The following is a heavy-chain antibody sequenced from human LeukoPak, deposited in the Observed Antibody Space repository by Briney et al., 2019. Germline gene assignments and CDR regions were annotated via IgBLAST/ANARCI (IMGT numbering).Heavy chain of an antibody. J-gene: IGHJ4*02. V-gene: IGHV1-69*01. D-gene: IGHD3-10*01. Sequence: GSSVKVSCKASGGTFSSYAISWVRQVPGQGLEWMGGIIPIFGTANYAQKFQGRVTITADESTSTAYMELSSLRSEDTAVYYCAREGHDGGSYFDYWGQGTLVTASS. CDR3: AREGHDGGSYFDY. CDR1: GGTFSSYA. CDR2: IIPIFGTA.